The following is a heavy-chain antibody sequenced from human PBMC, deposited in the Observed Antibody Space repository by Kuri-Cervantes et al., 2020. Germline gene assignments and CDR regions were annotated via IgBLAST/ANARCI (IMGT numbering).Heavy chain of an antibody. CDR1: GGFISSYY. CDR3: ARNTIWFGELARFDP. V-gene: IGHV4-4*07. Sequence: GSLRLSCTVSGGFISSYYWSWIRQPAGKGLERIGRIYTSGSTNYNPSLKSRVTMSVDTSKNQFSLKLSSVTAADTAVYYCARNTIWFGELARFDPWGQGTLVTVSS. J-gene: IGHJ5*02. D-gene: IGHD3-10*01. CDR2: IYTSGST.